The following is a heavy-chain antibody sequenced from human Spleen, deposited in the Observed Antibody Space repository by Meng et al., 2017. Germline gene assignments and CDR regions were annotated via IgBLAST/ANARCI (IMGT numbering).Heavy chain of an antibody. CDR3: ARSYYDGMDV. CDR2: ISYDGSDK. CDR1: GFSFRSYG. J-gene: IGHJ6*02. V-gene: IGHV3-30*01. Sequence: GGSLRLSGGASGFSFRSYGMHWVRQAPGKGLEWVAVISYDGSDKYYADSVKGRFTISRDNSMNTLYLQMNSLRVEDTAVYYCARSYYDGMDVWGQGTTVTVSS.